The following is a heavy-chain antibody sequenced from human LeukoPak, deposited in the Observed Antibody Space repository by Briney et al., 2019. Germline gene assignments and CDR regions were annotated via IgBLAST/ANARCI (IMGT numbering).Heavy chain of an antibody. Sequence: GGSLRLSCAASGFTIGYYWMTWVRQAPGKGLEWVANIKQDGSEKYYVNSVKGRFTISRDNAKNSVYLQMSSLRAEDTAVYYCAGAIGIAGSYWGQGTLVTVSS. CDR1: GFTIGYYW. CDR3: AGAIGIAGSY. D-gene: IGHD1-20*01. V-gene: IGHV3-7*01. CDR2: IKQDGSEK. J-gene: IGHJ4*02.